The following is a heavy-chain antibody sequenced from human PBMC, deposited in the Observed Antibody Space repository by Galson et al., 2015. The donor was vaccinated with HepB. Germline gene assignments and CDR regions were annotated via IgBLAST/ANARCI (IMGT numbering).Heavy chain of an antibody. D-gene: IGHD6-19*01. J-gene: IGHJ4*02. CDR3: AKAYSSGWSLYYFDY. CDR2: ISGSGGST. CDR1: GFNFSSYA. Sequence: SLRLSCAASGFNFSSYAMRWVRQAPGKGLEWVSAISGSGGSTYYADSVKGRFTISRDNSKNTLYLQMNSLRAEDTAVYYCAKAYSSGWSLYYFDYWGQGTLVTVSS. V-gene: IGHV3-23*01.